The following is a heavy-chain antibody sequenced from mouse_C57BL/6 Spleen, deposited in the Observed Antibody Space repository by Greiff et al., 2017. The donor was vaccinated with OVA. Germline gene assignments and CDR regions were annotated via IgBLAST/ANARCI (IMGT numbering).Heavy chain of an antibody. Sequence: QVQLQQPGAELVKPGASVKLSCKASGYTFTSYWMHWVKQRPGQGLEWIGMIHPNSGSTNYNEKFKSKATLTVDKSSSTAYMQLSSLTSEDSAVYYCARCGIYDWYFDVWGTGTTVTVSS. V-gene: IGHV1-64*01. CDR1: GYTFTSYW. CDR2: IHPNSGST. CDR3: ARCGIYDWYFDV. D-gene: IGHD1-1*02. J-gene: IGHJ1*03.